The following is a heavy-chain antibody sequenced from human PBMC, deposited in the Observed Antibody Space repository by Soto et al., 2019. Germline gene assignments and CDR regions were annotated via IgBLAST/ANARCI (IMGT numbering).Heavy chain of an antibody. D-gene: IGHD2-2*01. J-gene: IGHJ6*03. CDR1: GFTFSSYG. Sequence: EGSLRLSCAASGFTFSSYGMHWVRQAPGKGLEWVAVISYDGSNKYYTDSVKGRFTISRDNSKNTLYLQMSSLRGEDTAVYYCAKDHLDCSSTSCQYYYYYYMDVWGKGTTVTVSS. V-gene: IGHV3-30*18. CDR2: ISYDGSNK. CDR3: AKDHLDCSSTSCQYYYYYYMDV.